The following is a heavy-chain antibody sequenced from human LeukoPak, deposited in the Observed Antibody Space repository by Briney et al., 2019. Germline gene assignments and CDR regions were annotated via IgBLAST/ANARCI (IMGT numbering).Heavy chain of an antibody. CDR3: ARVEPGYSSSWYGVDY. CDR2: ISSSGSTI. V-gene: IGHV3-48*03. Sequence: GGSLRLSCAASGFTFSSYEMNWVRQAPGKGLEWVSYISSSGSTIYYADSVKGRFTISRDNAENSLYLQMNSLRAEDTAVYYCARVEPGYSSSWYGVDYWGQGTLVTVSS. CDR1: GFTFSSYE. J-gene: IGHJ4*02. D-gene: IGHD6-13*01.